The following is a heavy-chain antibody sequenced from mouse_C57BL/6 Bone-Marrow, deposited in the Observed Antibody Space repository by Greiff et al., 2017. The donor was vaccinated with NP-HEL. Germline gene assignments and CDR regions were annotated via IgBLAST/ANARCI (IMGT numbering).Heavy chain of an antibody. CDR1: GYTFTDYY. D-gene: IGHD4-1*01. J-gene: IGHJ3*01. V-gene: IGHV1-19*01. CDR2: FNPYNGGT. CDR3: APNWGGFAY. Sequence: VQLQQSGPVLVKPGASVKMSCKASGYTFTDYYMNWVKQSHGKSLEWIGVFNPYNGGTSYNQKFKGKATLTVDKSSSTAYMELNSLTSEDSAVYYCAPNWGGFAYWGQGTLVTVSA.